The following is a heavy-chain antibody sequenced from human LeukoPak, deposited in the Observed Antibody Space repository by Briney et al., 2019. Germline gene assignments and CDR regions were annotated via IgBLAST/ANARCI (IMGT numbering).Heavy chain of an antibody. J-gene: IGHJ4*02. CDR2: ISYDGRNK. V-gene: IGHV3-30*18. Sequence: GGSLRLSCAASGFTFNNYGMHWVRQAPGKGLEWVAVISYDGRNKHYPDSVKGRFTISRDISTDTLWLQMDSLRTEDTAVYYCAKGPLRGTAAAIGYWGQGTLVTVSS. CDR1: GFTFNNYG. D-gene: IGHD2-2*01. CDR3: AKGPLRGTAAAIGY.